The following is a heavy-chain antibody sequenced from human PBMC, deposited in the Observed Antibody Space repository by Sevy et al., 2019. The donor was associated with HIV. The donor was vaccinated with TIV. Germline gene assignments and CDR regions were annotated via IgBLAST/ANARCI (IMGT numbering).Heavy chain of an antibody. D-gene: IGHD1-26*01. J-gene: IGHJ4*02. CDR3: AGENAWGRGYS. CDR1: GGSITSLY. V-gene: IGHV4-59*08. Sequence: SETLSLTCTVSGGSITSLYWNWIRQPPGKGLEWIANIYYNGHINYNPSLESRVTLSLDTTKNQFSLRQSSVTAADAAMYYCAGENAWGRGYSWGQGTLVTVSS. CDR2: IYYNGHI.